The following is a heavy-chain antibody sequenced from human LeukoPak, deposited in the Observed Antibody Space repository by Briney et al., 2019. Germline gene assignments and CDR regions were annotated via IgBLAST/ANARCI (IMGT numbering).Heavy chain of an antibody. J-gene: IGHJ4*02. CDR1: GGTFSSYA. Sequence: SVKVSCKASGGTFSSYATSWVRQAPGQGLEWMGGIIPIFGTANYAQKFQDRVTITADESTSTAYMELSSLRSEDTAVYYCARTPPSIVAAGTLYFDYWGQGTPVTVSA. CDR2: IIPIFGTA. D-gene: IGHD6-13*01. CDR3: ARTPPSIVAAGTLYFDY. V-gene: IGHV1-69*13.